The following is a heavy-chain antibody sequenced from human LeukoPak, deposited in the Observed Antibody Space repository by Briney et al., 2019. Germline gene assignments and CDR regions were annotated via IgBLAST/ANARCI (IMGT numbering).Heavy chain of an antibody. J-gene: IGHJ6*04. CDR1: GGSISGGSYY. Sequence: TLSLTCTVSGGSISGGSYYWSWIRQPAGKGLEWIGRIYTSGSTNYNPSLKSRVTISVDTSKNQFSLKLSSVTAADTAVYYCARDPLRYFDWLGMDVWGKGTTVTVSS. CDR2: IYTSGST. V-gene: IGHV4-61*02. CDR3: ARDPLRYFDWLGMDV. D-gene: IGHD3-9*01.